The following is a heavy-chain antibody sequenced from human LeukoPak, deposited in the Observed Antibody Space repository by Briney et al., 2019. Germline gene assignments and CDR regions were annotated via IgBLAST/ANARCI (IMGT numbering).Heavy chain of an antibody. CDR1: EFTFSNAW. J-gene: IGHJ3*02. Sequence: GGSLRLSCAASEFTFSNAWMSWVRQAPGKGLEWVGRIKTKTDGGTTDYAAPVKGRFTISRDDSQNTLSLQMNSLKTEDTAVYYCARGGYCTNGVCYFLNAFDIWGQGTMVTVSS. CDR2: IKTKTDGGTT. D-gene: IGHD2-8*01. CDR3: ARGGYCTNGVCYFLNAFDI. V-gene: IGHV3-15*01.